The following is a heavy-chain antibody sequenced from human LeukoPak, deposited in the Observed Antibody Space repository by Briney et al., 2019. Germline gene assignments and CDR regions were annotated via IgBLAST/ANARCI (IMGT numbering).Heavy chain of an antibody. Sequence: GGSLRLSCEGSGFTFSSYWMHWVRQAPGKGLVWVSHIKTDGSSTNYAESVKGRFTISRDNAKNTVYLQMNSLRAKDTAVYYCARDFRFLEDYWGQGTLVTVSS. J-gene: IGHJ4*02. CDR2: IKTDGSST. V-gene: IGHV3-74*01. D-gene: IGHD3-3*01. CDR1: GFTFSSYW. CDR3: ARDFRFLEDY.